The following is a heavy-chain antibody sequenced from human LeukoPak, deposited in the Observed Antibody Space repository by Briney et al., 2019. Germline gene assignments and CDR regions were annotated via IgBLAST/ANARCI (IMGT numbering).Heavy chain of an antibody. J-gene: IGHJ4*02. CDR1: GFTFSSYA. CDR3: ARDDAGTSAYYFDY. V-gene: IGHV3-30*04. D-gene: IGHD2-2*01. CDR2: ISYDGSNK. Sequence: GGSLRLSCAASGFTFSSYAMHWVRQAPGKGLEWVAVISYDGSNKYYAHSVKGRFTISRDNSKNTLYLQMNSLRAEDTAVYYCARDDAGTSAYYFDYWGQGTLVTVSS.